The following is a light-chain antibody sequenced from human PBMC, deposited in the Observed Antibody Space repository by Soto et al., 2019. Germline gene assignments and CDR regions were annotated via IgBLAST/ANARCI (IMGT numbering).Light chain of an antibody. CDR2: GAS. CDR3: QQYNDWPRT. Sequence: EIVMTQSPATLSVSPGERATVSCRASQSVSSNLAWYQQKPGQAPGLLIYGASTRATGIPARFSGSGSGTEFTLTISSLQSEDFAVYYCQQYNDWPRTFGQGTKVDIK. J-gene: IGKJ1*01. V-gene: IGKV3-15*01. CDR1: QSVSSN.